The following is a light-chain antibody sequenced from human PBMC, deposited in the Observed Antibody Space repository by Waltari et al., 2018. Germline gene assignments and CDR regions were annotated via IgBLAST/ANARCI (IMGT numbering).Light chain of an antibody. J-gene: IGLJ2*01. CDR3: YSAADNRLL. V-gene: IGLV3-27*01. CDR1: VLAKGY. CDR2: KDF. Sequence: SYELTQPSSESVSQGQTATITCSGDVLAKGYVRWFVQRPGQAPVLVIYKDFERPPGIPGRFSGSRSGTTVTLTISGAQVEDEAEYYCYSAADNRLLFGGGTNLTVL.